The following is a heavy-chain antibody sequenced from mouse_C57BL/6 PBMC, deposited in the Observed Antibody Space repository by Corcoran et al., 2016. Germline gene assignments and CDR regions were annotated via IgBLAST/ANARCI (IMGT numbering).Heavy chain of an antibody. Sequence: EVQLQQSGPELVKPGASVKISCKASGYTFTDYYMNWVKQSHGKSLEWIGDINPNNGGTSYNQKFKGKATLTVDKSSSTAYMELRSLTSEDSAVYYCARSHYYGSRKSYYFDYWCQGTTLTVSS. J-gene: IGHJ2*01. CDR3: ARSHYYGSRKSYYFDY. V-gene: IGHV1-26*01. CDR1: GYTFTDYY. CDR2: INPNNGGT. D-gene: IGHD1-1*01.